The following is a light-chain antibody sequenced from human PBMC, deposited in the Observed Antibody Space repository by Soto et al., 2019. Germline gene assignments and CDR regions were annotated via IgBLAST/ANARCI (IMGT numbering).Light chain of an antibody. CDR3: CSYAGSNYYV. J-gene: IGLJ1*01. V-gene: IGLV2-23*01. Sequence: QSALTQPASLSGSPGQSITISCTGTSNDVGSYNLVSWYQHHPGKAPKLMIFEGSKRPSGVSNRFSGSKSGNTASLTISGLQAEDEADFYCCSYAGSNYYVFGTGTKVTVL. CDR1: SNDVGSYNL. CDR2: EGS.